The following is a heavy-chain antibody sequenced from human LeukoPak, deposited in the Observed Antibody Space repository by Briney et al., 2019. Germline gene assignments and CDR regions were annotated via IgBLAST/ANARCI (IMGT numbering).Heavy chain of an antibody. J-gene: IGHJ5*02. CDR1: GYPFGTYD. D-gene: IGHD3-16*01. CDR3: ARGGTVWGKFDA. Sequence: GASVRVSCKASGYPFGTYDIDWVRQASGQGLEWMGWTNANSGKTGYAQKFQGRLSISVNTSTSTAYLVLSSLRSEDTALYYCARGGTVWGKFDAWGQGPLVTVSS. V-gene: IGHV1-8*03. CDR2: TNANSGKT.